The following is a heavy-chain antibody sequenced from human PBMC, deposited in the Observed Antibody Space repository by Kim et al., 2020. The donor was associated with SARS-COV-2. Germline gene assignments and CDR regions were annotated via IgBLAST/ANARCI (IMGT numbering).Heavy chain of an antibody. CDR2: IYYSGST. CDR3: ARAGPLSVLRYFDCSFGSPPLDY. CDR1: GGSVSSGSYY. D-gene: IGHD3-9*01. Sequence: SETLSLTCTVSGGSVSSGSYYWSWIRQPPGKGLEWIGYIYYSGSTNYNPSLKSRVTISVDTSKNQFSLKLSSVTAADTAVYYCARAGPLSVLRYFDCSFGSPPLDYWGQGPLVTVSS. V-gene: IGHV4-61*01. J-gene: IGHJ4*02.